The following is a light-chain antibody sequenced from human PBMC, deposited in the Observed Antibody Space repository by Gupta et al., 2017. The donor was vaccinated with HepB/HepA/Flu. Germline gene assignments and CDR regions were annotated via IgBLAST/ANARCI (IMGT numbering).Light chain of an antibody. CDR2: DVT. J-gene: IGLJ2*01. Sequence: QSALTQPRSVYGSPGQSVNISCLGTSSAAAAYTLVSWYQQHPGKAPKLIISDVTKRPSGVPDRFSGSKSGYTASLTISGLQADDEADYHCGSSAGIHAFVVFGGGTKLTVL. V-gene: IGLV2-11*01. CDR1: SSAAAAYTL. CDR3: GSSAGIHAFVV.